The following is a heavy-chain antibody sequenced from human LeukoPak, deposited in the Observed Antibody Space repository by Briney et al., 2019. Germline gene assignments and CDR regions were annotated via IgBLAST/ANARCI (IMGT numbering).Heavy chain of an antibody. J-gene: IGHJ4*02. CDR1: GFIFRIYG. CDR2: ISGSGTDI. V-gene: IGHV3-21*05. D-gene: IGHD5-18*01. Sequence: PGGSLRLSCAASGFIFRIYGMTWVRQAPGKGLECLSYISGSGTDINYADSVRGRFTISRDNAKNLLYLQMNDLRLEDTAVYCCARTARHLDYWGQGTLVTVSS. CDR3: ARTARHLDY.